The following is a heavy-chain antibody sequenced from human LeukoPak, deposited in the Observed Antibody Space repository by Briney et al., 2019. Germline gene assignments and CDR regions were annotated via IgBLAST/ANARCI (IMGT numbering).Heavy chain of an antibody. J-gene: IGHJ4*02. CDR2: ISNDGGNR. CDR3: ADSDGYYYDV. CDR1: GFTFSYYA. V-gene: IGHV3-30-3*01. D-gene: IGHD2-15*01. Sequence: QPGRSLRLSCVASGFTSGFTFSYYAMHWVRQAPGKGLEWVAFISNDGGNRYFANSVKGRCTISRDNSKNTVYLQMNSLGAEDTAVYYCADSDGYYYDVWGQGNLVTVS.